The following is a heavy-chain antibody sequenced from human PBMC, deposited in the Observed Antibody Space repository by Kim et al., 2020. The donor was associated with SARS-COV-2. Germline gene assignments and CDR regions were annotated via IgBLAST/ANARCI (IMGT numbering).Heavy chain of an antibody. CDR1: GDSISNYY. CDR2: IIYSGGT. Sequence: SETLSLTCAVSGDSISNYYLSWIRQPPGKGLEWIGYIIYSGGTNYNPSFKSRVALSVDSSRTHFYLTLNSVTTADTAVYYCARDASGSRADWVHPLGQG. V-gene: IGHV4-59*01. CDR3: ARDASGSRADWVHP. D-gene: IGHD3-10*01. J-gene: IGHJ5*02.